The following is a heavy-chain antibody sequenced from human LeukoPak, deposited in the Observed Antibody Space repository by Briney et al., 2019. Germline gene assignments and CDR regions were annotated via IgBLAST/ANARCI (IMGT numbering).Heavy chain of an antibody. J-gene: IGHJ4*02. V-gene: IGHV3-7*01. CDR3: ARDGLAVAGTNDY. Sequence: GGSLRLSCAASGFTFSNYWMSWVRQAPGKGLEWVANIKQDGSEKYYVDSVKGRFTISRDNAKNSLYLQMNSLRAEDTAVYYCARDGLAVAGTNDYWGQGTLVTVSS. CDR2: IKQDGSEK. CDR1: GFTFSNYW. D-gene: IGHD6-19*01.